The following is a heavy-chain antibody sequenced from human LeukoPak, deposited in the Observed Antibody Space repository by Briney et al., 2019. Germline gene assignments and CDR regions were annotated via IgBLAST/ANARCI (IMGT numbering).Heavy chain of an antibody. J-gene: IGHJ4*02. CDR3: ARGAPSRPGYYFDY. D-gene: IGHD1-1*01. CDR2: INPNSGGT. CDR1: GYTFIGYY. Sequence: GASVTVSCKASGYTFIGYYMHWVRQAPGQGLEWMGWINPNSGGTNYAQKFQGRVTMTRDTSISTAYMELSRLRSDDTAVYYCARGAPSRPGYYFDYWGQGTLVTVSS. V-gene: IGHV1-2*02.